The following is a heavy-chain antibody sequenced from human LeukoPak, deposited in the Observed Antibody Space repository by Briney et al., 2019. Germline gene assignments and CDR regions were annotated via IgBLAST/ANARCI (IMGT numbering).Heavy chain of an antibody. CDR1: GYTFTSYG. Sequence: ASVKVSCKASGYTFTSYGITWVRQAPGQGLEWMGWISAYNGNTNYAQKLQGRVTMTTDTSTSTAYMELRSLRSDDTAVYYCATDPEYSSRRIGWGQGTLVTVSS. CDR3: ATDPEYSSRRIG. CDR2: ISAYNGNT. J-gene: IGHJ4*02. V-gene: IGHV1-18*01. D-gene: IGHD6-13*01.